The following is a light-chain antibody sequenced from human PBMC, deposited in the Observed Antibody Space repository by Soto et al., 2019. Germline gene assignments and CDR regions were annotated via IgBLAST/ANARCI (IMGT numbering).Light chain of an antibody. CDR3: QQRSNWPPAGT. V-gene: IGKV1-9*01. J-gene: IGKJ5*01. CDR1: QGITSY. Sequence: IQLTQSPSALSASVGDRVTSTCRASQGITSYLAWYQQRPGKAPGLLIYSASTLQSGVPSRFSGSGSGTEFTLTISRLEPEDFAVYYCQQRSNWPPAGTFGGGTRLEIK. CDR2: SAS.